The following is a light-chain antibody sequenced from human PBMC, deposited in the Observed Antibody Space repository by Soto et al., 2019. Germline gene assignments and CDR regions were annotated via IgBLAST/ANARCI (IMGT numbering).Light chain of an antibody. Sequence: QSALTQAAAVSGCPGQSITISCTGTSSDIGGYNYVTWHQQHPGKVPKLIIYEVSNRPSGVSDRFSGSKSGNTASLTISGLQAEDEADYYCNSWTSSSTYIFGTGTKVTVL. CDR1: SSDIGGYNY. CDR3: NSWTSSSTYI. V-gene: IGLV2-14*01. J-gene: IGLJ1*01. CDR2: EVS.